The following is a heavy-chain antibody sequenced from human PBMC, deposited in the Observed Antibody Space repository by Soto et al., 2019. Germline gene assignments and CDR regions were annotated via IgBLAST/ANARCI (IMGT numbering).Heavy chain of an antibody. CDR2: ISGSGGST. CDR3: ANLRFLEWLFHYYYYYGMDV. CDR1: GFTFSSYA. J-gene: IGHJ6*02. Sequence: PGGSLRLSCAASGFTFSSYAMSWVRQAPGKGLEWVSAISGSGGSTYYADSVKGRFTISRDNSKNTLYLQMNSLRAEDTAVYYCANLRFLEWLFHYYYYYGMDVWGQGTTVTVSS. V-gene: IGHV3-23*01. D-gene: IGHD3-3*01.